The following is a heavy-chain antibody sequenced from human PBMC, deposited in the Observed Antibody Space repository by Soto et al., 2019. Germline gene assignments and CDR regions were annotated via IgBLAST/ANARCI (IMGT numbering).Heavy chain of an antibody. V-gene: IGHV6-1*01. J-gene: IGHJ6*02. CDR2: TYYRSKWYN. D-gene: IGHD5-18*01. CDR3: ARTGDTAHDYYYYYGMDI. CDR1: GDSVSSNSAA. Sequence: SQTLSLTCAISGDSVSSNSAAWNWIRQSPSRGLEWLGRTYYRSKWYNDYAVSVKSRMTINPDTSKNQFSLQLNSVTPEDTAVYYCARTGDTAHDYYYYYGMDIWGQGTTVTVSS.